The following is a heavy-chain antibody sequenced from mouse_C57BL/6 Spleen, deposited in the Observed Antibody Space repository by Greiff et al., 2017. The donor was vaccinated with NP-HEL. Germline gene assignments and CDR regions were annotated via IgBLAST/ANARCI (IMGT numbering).Heavy chain of an antibody. CDR1: GYTFTDYY. Sequence: QVQLQQSGPELVKPGASVKISCKASGYTFTDYYINWVKQRPGRGLEWIGWIFPGSGSTYYNEKFKGKATLTVDKSSSTAYMLLSSLTSEDSAVYFCAIQSPLITAVVDSFAYWGQGTLVTVSA. D-gene: IGHD1-1*01. CDR2: IFPGSGST. CDR3: AIQSPLITAVVDSFAY. V-gene: IGHV1-75*01. J-gene: IGHJ3*01.